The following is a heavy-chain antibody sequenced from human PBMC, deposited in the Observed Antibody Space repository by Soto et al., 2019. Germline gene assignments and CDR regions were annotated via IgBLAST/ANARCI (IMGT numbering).Heavy chain of an antibody. Sequence: PGESLKISCKGSGYSFTSYWIGWVRQMPGKGLEWMGIIYPGDSDTRYSPSFQGQVTISADKSISTAYLQWSSLKASDTAMYYCARRFNPQRLANWFDHWGQGTLVTVSS. D-gene: IGHD6-25*01. CDR3: ARRFNPQRLANWFDH. CDR2: IYPGDSDT. CDR1: GYSFTSYW. V-gene: IGHV5-51*01. J-gene: IGHJ5*02.